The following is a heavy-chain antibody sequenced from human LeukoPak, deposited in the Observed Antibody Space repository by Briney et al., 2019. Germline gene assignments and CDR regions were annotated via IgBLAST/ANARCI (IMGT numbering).Heavy chain of an antibody. CDR3: ARYTFRAVDI. D-gene: IGHD2-2*02. Sequence: GGSLSLSCAASGLSLSVNYMTWVRQSPGKGLEWLSNIYRDGNTYYADSVNGRFSISRDDYKNTLYLEMNSLRAEDTALYYCARYTFRAVDIWGQGSMVTVFS. V-gene: IGHV3-53*01. CDR2: IYRDGNT. J-gene: IGHJ3*02. CDR1: GLSLSVNY.